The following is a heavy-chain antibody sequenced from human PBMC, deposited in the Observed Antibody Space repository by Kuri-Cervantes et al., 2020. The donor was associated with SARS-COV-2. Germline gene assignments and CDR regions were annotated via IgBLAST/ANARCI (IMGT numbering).Heavy chain of an antibody. CDR2: IYSGDSDT. J-gene: IGHJ3*02. Sequence: GESLKISCKGSGYSFTSYWIGWVRQMPGKGLEWMGIIYSGDSDTRYSPSFQGQVTISADKPISTAYLQWSSLKASDTAMDYCARHPERVVVTSPDAFDIWGQGTMVTVSS. D-gene: IGHD2-21*02. CDR3: ARHPERVVVTSPDAFDI. CDR1: GYSFTSYW. V-gene: IGHV5-51*01.